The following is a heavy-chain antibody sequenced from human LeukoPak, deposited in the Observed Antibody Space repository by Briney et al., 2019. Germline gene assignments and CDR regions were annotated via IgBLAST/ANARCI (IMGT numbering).Heavy chain of an antibody. CDR3: ARDPKYYYDSSGLDY. CDR2: ISYDGSNK. Sequence: GGSLRLSCAASGFTFSSYGMHWVRQAPGKGLEWVAVISYDGSNKYYADSVKGRFTISRDNSKNTLYLQMNSLRAEDTAVYYCARDPKYYYDSSGLDYWGQGTLVTVSS. D-gene: IGHD3-22*01. V-gene: IGHV3-30*03. J-gene: IGHJ4*02. CDR1: GFTFSSYG.